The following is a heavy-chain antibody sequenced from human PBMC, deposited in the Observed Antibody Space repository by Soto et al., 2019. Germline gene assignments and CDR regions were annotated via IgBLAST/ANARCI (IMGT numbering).Heavy chain of an antibody. Sequence: SCVRQAPGKGLEWVALINGGGDSAYYADSVKGRFTISRDNFKNTLFLQMNSLRGEDTAVYYCARGATIDYWGQGTLVTVS. CDR2: INGGGDSA. V-gene: IGHV3-23*01. CDR3: ARGATIDY. J-gene: IGHJ4*02.